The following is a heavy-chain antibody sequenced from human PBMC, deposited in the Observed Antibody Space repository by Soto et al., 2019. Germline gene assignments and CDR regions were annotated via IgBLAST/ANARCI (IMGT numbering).Heavy chain of an antibody. CDR1: GLSIASSY. CDR2: ISDEGAT. V-gene: IGHV4-59*01. Sequence: LQQESGPGLVKPSETLSLTCTVSGLSIASSYWNWLRQSPGKGLEWLGQISDEGATKYNPPLESRVTISTDTSKNQVSLTLTALDTADTATYFCARWRQWFGPWGQGSLVTVPS. CDR3: ARWRQWFGP. J-gene: IGHJ5*02.